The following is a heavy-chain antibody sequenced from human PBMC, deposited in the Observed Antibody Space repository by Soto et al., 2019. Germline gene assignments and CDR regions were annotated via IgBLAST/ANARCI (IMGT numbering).Heavy chain of an antibody. Sequence: SETLSLTCTVSGGSIGSSSYYWGWIRQPPGKGLEWIGSIYYSGSTYYNPSLKSRVTISVDTSKNQFSLKLSSVTAADTAVYYCARGTYYYDSSGPIPDYYYYYGMDVWGQGTTVTVSS. CDR2: IYYSGST. CDR1: GGSIGSSSYY. J-gene: IGHJ6*02. D-gene: IGHD3-22*01. CDR3: ARGTYYYDSSGPIPDYYYYYGMDV. V-gene: IGHV4-39*01.